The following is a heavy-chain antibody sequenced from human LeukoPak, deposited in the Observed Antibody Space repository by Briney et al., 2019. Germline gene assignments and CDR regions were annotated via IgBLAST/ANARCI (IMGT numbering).Heavy chain of an antibody. CDR2: ISSSSDYI. Sequence: GRSLRLSCAASGFTFRSYSMNWVRQAPGKGLEWVSSISSSSDYIYSADSVKGRFNISRDNAKNSLSLQMNSLRAEDTAVYYCARSLTYYYDSSGFPQGAFDIWGQGTMVTVSS. D-gene: IGHD3-22*01. CDR1: GFTFRSYS. V-gene: IGHV3-21*01. J-gene: IGHJ3*02. CDR3: ARSLTYYYDSSGFPQGAFDI.